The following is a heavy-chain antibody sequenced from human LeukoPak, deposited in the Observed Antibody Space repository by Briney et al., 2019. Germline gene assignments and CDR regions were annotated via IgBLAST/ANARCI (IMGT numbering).Heavy chain of an antibody. Sequence: PGGSLRLSCAASGCTFSSYAMNWVRQAPGKGLEWVSAMSNSGGSTYYAASVKGRFTISRDNSKNTLYLQMNSLSAEEPAVYYCAKDQGAPIDYWAQGPLVRVSS. J-gene: IGHJ4*02. CDR3: AKDQGAPIDY. CDR2: MSNSGGST. V-gene: IGHV3-23*01. CDR1: GCTFSSYA. D-gene: IGHD4/OR15-4a*01.